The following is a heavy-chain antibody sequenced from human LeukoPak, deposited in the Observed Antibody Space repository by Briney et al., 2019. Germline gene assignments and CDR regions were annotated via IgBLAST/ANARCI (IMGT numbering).Heavy chain of an antibody. J-gene: IGHJ4*02. CDR3: ARRRDSSGYYGYYFDY. D-gene: IGHD3-22*01. CDR2: IYYSGST. V-gene: IGHV4-39*07. CDR1: GGSISSSSYY. Sequence: SETLSLTCTVSGGSISSSSYYWGWIRQPPGKGLEWIGSIYYSGSTYYNPSLKSRVTISVDTSKNQFSLKLSSVTAADTAVYYCARRRDSSGYYGYYFDYWGQGTLVTVSS.